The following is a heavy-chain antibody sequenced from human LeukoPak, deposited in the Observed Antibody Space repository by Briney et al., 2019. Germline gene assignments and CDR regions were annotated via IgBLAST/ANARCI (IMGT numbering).Heavy chain of an antibody. CDR3: ARDRRIAVAGIRYYYYGMDV. CDR1: GFTFSSYS. D-gene: IGHD6-19*01. V-gene: IGHV3-7*01. Sequence: GGSLRLSCAASGFTFSSYSMNWVRQAPGKGLEWVANIKQDGSEKYYVDSVKGRFTISRDNAKNSLYLQMNSLRAEDTAVYYCARDRRIAVAGIRYYYYGMDVWGQGTTVTVSS. J-gene: IGHJ6*02. CDR2: IKQDGSEK.